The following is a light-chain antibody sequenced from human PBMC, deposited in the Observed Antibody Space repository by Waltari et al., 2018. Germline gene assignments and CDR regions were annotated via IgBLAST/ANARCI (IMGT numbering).Light chain of an antibody. Sequence: QSALTQPRPVSGSPGQSVTISCTGTSSDVGDYTYVSWYQQDPGKAPKLLIYDVNKRPSGVPDRFSGSKSGNTASLTISGLQADDEADYYCCSYAGSYSWVFGGGTKLTVL. V-gene: IGLV2-11*01. CDR1: SSDVGDYTY. CDR2: DVN. J-gene: IGLJ3*02. CDR3: CSYAGSYSWV.